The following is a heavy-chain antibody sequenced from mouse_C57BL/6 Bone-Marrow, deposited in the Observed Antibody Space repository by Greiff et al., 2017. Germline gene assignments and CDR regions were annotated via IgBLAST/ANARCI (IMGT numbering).Heavy chain of an antibody. Sequence: EVQLVESGGGLVKPGGSLKLSCAASGFTFSDYGMHWVRQAPEKGLEWVAYISSGSSTIYYADTVKGRFTIARDNAKNTLFLQMTSLRSEDTAMYYCARDALVYFDYWGQGTTLTVSS. CDR2: ISSGSSTI. CDR3: ARDALVYFDY. V-gene: IGHV5-17*01. CDR1: GFTFSDYG. J-gene: IGHJ2*01.